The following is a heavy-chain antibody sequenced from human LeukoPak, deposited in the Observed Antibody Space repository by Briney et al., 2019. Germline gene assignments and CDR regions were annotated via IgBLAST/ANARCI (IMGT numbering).Heavy chain of an antibody. J-gene: IGHJ6*03. CDR3: ATSGGDYYYYSLDV. CDR2: IIPVLGTT. D-gene: IGHD3-10*01. CDR1: GGTFSRYA. V-gene: IGHV1-69*13. Sequence: SVKVSCKASGGTFSRYAISWVRQAPGQGLEWMGGIIPVLGTTNYAQTFQNKVTITADESTSTTYMELSSLTSEDTAVYYCATSGGDYYYYSLDVWGKGTTVTVSS.